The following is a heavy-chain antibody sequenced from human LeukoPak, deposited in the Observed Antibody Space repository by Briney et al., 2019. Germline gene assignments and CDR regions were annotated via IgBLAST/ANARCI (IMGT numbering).Heavy chain of an antibody. D-gene: IGHD1-26*01. Sequence: GASVKVSCKASGYTFTGYYMHWVRQAPGQGLEWMGWINPNSGGTNYAQRFQGRVTMTRGTSISTAYMELSRLRSDDTAVYYCARGYSGSYFSTDYWGQGALVTVSS. CDR1: GYTFTGYY. CDR3: ARGYSGSYFSTDY. V-gene: IGHV1-2*02. J-gene: IGHJ4*02. CDR2: INPNSGGT.